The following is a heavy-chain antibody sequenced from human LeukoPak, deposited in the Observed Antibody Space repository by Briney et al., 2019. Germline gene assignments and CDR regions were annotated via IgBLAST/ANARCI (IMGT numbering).Heavy chain of an antibody. Sequence: PGRSLRLSCAASGFTFSSYAMHGVRQAPGKGLEWVAVISYDGSNKYYADSVKGRFTISRDNSKNTLYLQMNSLRAEDTAVYYCARDKYPGSGSYYIFDSWGQGTLVTVSS. D-gene: IGHD1-26*01. CDR3: ARDKYPGSGSYYIFDS. CDR2: ISYDGSNK. V-gene: IGHV3-30-3*01. CDR1: GFTFSSYA. J-gene: IGHJ4*02.